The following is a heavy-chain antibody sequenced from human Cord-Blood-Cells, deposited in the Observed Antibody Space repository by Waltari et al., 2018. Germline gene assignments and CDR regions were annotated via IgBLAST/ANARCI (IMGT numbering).Heavy chain of an antibody. CDR3: ARATITLDAFDI. CDR1: GFTFSSYR. CDR2: ISSSSSYI. V-gene: IGHV3-21*01. J-gene: IGHJ3*02. Sequence: EVQLVESGGGLVKPGGSLRLSCAASGFTFSSYRMNWLRQAPGKGLEWVSSISSSSSYIYYADSVKGRFTISRDNAKNSLYLQMNSLRAEDTAVYYCARATITLDAFDIWGQGTMVTDSS.